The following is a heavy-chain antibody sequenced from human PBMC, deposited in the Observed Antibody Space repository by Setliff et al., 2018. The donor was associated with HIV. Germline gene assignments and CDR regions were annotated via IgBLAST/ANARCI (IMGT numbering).Heavy chain of an antibody. CDR1: GYTFTTHA. J-gene: IGHJ4*02. D-gene: IGHD6-13*01. V-gene: IGHV1-3*03. CDR2: INAGNGNT. CDR3: AREGAAAGLDLDY. Sequence: ASVKVSCKASGYTFTTHAMHWVRQAPGQRLEWMGWINAGNGNTKYSQGFQGRVTITKDTSASTAYMELSSLRSEDMAVYYCAREGAAAGLDLDYWGQGTLVTVSS.